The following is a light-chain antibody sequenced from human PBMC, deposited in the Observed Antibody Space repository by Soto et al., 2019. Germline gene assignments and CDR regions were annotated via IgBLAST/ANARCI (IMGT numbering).Light chain of an antibody. J-gene: IGKJ4*01. V-gene: IGKV1-39*01. CDR1: QTITKY. CDR2: AAS. CDR3: QQSNSAPLT. Sequence: DIQMTQSPSSLSASVGERVTITCRASQTITKYLNWYQQKPGKAPKLLIFAASSLQSGVPSRFSGSGSGTDFTLTISSLQPEDSATYFCQQSNSAPLTFGGGTKVEIK.